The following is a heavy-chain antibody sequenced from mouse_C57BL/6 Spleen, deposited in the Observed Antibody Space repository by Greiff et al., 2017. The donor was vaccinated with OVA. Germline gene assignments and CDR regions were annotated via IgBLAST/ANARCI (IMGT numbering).Heavy chain of an antibody. Sequence: QVQLKESGAELVKPGASVKMSCKASGYTFTSYWITWVKQRPGQGLEWIGDIYPGSGSTNYNEKFKSKATLTVDTSSSTAYMQLSSLTSEDSAVYYCARRYGSSFAYWGQGTLVTVSA. CDR3: ARRYGSSFAY. CDR1: GYTFTSYW. V-gene: IGHV1-55*01. CDR2: IYPGSGST. D-gene: IGHD1-1*01. J-gene: IGHJ3*01.